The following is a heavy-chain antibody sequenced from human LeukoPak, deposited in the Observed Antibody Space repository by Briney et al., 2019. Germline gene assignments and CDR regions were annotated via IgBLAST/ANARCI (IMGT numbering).Heavy chain of an antibody. D-gene: IGHD1-7*01. Sequence: PGGSLRLSCAASGFTFSSYWMHWVRQAPGKGPVWVSRINSDGSTTSYADSVKGRFTISRDNAKNTLYLQMNSLRAEDTAVYYCAREETNWNYVFDQWGQGILVTVSS. CDR3: AREETNWNYVFDQ. CDR2: INSDGSTT. V-gene: IGHV3-74*01. CDR1: GFTFSSYW. J-gene: IGHJ4*02.